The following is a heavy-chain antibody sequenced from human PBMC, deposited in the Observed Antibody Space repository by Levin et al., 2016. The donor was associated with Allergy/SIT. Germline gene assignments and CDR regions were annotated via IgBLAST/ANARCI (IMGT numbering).Heavy chain of an antibody. Sequence: ASVKVSCKASGYTFTSYYMHWVRQAPGQGLEWMGIINPNGASTSYAQKFQGRVTMTRDTSTSTAYMELRSLRSDDTAVYYCARWIYEGNWFDPWGQGTLVIVSS. D-gene: IGHD5-12*01. V-gene: IGHV1-46*01. J-gene: IGHJ5*02. CDR2: INPNGAST. CDR3: ARWIYEGNWFDP. CDR1: GYTFTSYY.